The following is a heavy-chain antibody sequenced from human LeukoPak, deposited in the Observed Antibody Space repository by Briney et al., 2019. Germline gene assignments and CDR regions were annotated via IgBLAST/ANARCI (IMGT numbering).Heavy chain of an antibody. CDR1: GYTFNNYG. V-gene: IGHV1-18*01. CDR3: ASLKNYYDSSGYLVTDAFDI. Sequence: GASVKVSCKASGYTFNNYGINWVRQAPGQGLEWMGWISTYNGYTNYAQKLQGRVSMTTDTSTSTAYMELRSLKSDDTAVYYCASLKNYYDSSGYLVTDAFDIWGQGTMVTVSS. D-gene: IGHD3-22*01. J-gene: IGHJ3*02. CDR2: ISTYNGYT.